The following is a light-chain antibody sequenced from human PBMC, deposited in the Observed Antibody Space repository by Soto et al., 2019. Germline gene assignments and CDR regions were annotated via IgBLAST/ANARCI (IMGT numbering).Light chain of an antibody. V-gene: IGKV1-5*01. CDR3: QQYNSYSWT. CDR2: DAS. Sequence: DIQMTQSPSTLPASVGDRVTITCRASQSISGWLAWYQQKPGTAPKLLIYDASSLESGVPSRFSGSGSGTEFTLTISSLQPDDSAAYYCQQYNSYSWTFGQGTKVDIK. CDR1: QSISGW. J-gene: IGKJ1*01.